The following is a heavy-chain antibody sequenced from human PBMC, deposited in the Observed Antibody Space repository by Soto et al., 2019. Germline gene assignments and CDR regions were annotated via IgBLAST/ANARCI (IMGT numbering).Heavy chain of an antibody. CDR2: TSSSGGAT. J-gene: IGHJ4*02. D-gene: IGHD6-6*01. Sequence: EVQLLESGGGLVQPGGCLRLSCAASGFTFSDYAMTWVRQGPGKGLEWIPSTSSSGGATYYADSVKDRFTISRDNSKNTVYLQMNSLKAEDTAVYYCTKGPSRAYSGSSRYSDSWGQGALVTVSS. V-gene: IGHV3-23*01. CDR1: GFTFSDYA. CDR3: TKGPSRAYSGSSRYSDS.